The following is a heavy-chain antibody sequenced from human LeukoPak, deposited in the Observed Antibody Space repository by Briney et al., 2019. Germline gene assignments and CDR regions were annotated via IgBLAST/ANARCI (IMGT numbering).Heavy chain of an antibody. CDR2: ISYDGLAQ. CDR3: AKDLFTSGYQVPAAEADI. Sequence: GGSLRLSCAASGFTFSRHAMHWVRQAPGKGLEWLAVISYDGLAQFSADSVKGRFTISRDNSKDTLYLQMNSLRAEDTAVYYCAKDLFTSGYQVPAAEADIWGQGTMVTVSS. J-gene: IGHJ3*02. CDR1: GFTFSRHA. V-gene: IGHV3-30*04. D-gene: IGHD2-2*01.